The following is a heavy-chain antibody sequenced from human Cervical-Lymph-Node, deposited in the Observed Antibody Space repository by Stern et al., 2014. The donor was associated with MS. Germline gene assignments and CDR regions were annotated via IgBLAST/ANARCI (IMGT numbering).Heavy chain of an antibody. CDR2: INPNTGIT. D-gene: IGHD2-15*01. CDR3: ASPSLPFY. V-gene: IGHV1-8*01. J-gene: IGHJ4*02. CDR1: GYTFTSYD. Sequence: QVQLVQSGAEVKKPGASVKVSCKASGYTFTSYDITWVRQATGQGLEWMGWINPNTGITVYAQKFQGRVTMTRNTSLRTAYMELSSLKSEDTAVYYCASPSLPFYWAQGTLITVSS.